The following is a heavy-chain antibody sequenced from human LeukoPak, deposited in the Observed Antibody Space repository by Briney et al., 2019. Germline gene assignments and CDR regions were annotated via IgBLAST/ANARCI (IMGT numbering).Heavy chain of an antibody. D-gene: IGHD4-17*01. CDR1: GGSISRYY. Sequence: PSETLSLTCTVSGGSISRYYWSWIRQPPGKGLEWIGYINYSGSTKYNPSLKSRVTISVDTSKNQFSLKPSSVTAADTAVYFCARDPHYGDILNDPFDIWGQGTMVTVSS. J-gene: IGHJ3*02. CDR2: INYSGST. CDR3: ARDPHYGDILNDPFDI. V-gene: IGHV4-59*01.